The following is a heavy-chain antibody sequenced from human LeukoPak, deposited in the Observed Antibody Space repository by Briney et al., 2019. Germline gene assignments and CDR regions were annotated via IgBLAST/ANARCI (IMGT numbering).Heavy chain of an antibody. Sequence: SETLSLTCAVSGGSFSGYYWSWIRQPPGKGLEWIGEINHSGSTNYNPSLKSRVTISVDTSKNQFSLKLSSVTAADTAVYYCARGWRGFQHWGQGTLVTVSS. D-gene: IGHD3-10*01. CDR3: ARGWRGFQH. V-gene: IGHV4-34*01. CDR2: INHSGST. J-gene: IGHJ1*01. CDR1: GGSFSGYY.